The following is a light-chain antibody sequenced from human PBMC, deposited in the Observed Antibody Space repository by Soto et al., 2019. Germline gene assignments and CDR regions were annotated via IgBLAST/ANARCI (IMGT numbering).Light chain of an antibody. Sequence: EIVLTQSPGTLSLSPGERATLSCRASQSFSSSYLAWYQQKPGQAPRLLIYGASSRATGIPDMFSGSGSGTEFTLTISRLEPEDFAVYYCKQYGTSITFGQGTRLEI. CDR3: KQYGTSIT. V-gene: IGKV3-20*01. J-gene: IGKJ5*01. CDR2: GAS. CDR1: QSFSSSY.